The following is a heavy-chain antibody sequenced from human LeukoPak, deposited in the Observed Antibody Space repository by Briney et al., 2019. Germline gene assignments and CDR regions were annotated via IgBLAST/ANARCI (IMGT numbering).Heavy chain of an antibody. J-gene: IGHJ6*02. CDR1: GFTFSSYA. CDR2: ISGSGGST. CDR3: AKGDYRSPHYYYGMDV. V-gene: IGHV3-23*01. Sequence: GGSLRLSCAASGFTFSSYAMSWVRQAPGKGLEWVSAISGSGGSTYYADSVKGRFTISRDNSKNTLYLQMNSLRAEDTAVYYCAKGDYRSPHYYYGMDVWGQGTTVTVSS. D-gene: IGHD3-16*02.